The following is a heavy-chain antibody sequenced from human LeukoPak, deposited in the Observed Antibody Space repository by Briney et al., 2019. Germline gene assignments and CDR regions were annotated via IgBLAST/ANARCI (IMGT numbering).Heavy chain of an antibody. CDR2: IYYSGST. D-gene: IGHD3-3*01. Sequence: KTSETLSLTXTVSGGSISSYYWSWIRQPPGKGLEWIGYIYYSGSTNYNPSLKSRVTISVDTSKNQFSLKLSSVTAADTAVYYCARVMPNYDFWSGYLNWFDPWGQGTLVTVSS. V-gene: IGHV4-59*01. J-gene: IGHJ5*02. CDR3: ARVMPNYDFWSGYLNWFDP. CDR1: GGSISSYY.